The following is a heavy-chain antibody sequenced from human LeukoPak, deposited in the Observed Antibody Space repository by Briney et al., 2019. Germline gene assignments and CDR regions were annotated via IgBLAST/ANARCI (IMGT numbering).Heavy chain of an antibody. CDR2: IYTGGTT. CDR1: GGSITNYY. V-gene: IGHV4-4*07. CDR3: ARGICSGGTCYSPGAFDF. J-gene: IGHJ3*01. Sequence: SETLSLTCTVSGGSITNYYWSWIRQPAGKGLEWIGRIYTGGTTNYSPPLKSRVTMSVDTSKNQFSLNLTSVTAADTAVYYCARGICSGGTCYSPGAFDFWGQGTMVTVSS. D-gene: IGHD2-15*01.